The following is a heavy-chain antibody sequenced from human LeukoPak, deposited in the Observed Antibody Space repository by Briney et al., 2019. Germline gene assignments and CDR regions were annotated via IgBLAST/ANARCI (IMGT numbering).Heavy chain of an antibody. V-gene: IGHV4-59*08. Sequence: SETLSLTCTVSGGSISSYYWSWIRQPPGKGLEWIGYIYYSGSTNYNPSLKSRVTISVDTSKNQFSLKLSSVTAADTAVYYCARLQPGIAAAGHDYWGQGTLVTVSS. D-gene: IGHD6-13*01. CDR1: GGSISSYY. CDR3: ARLQPGIAAAGHDY. J-gene: IGHJ4*02. CDR2: IYYSGST.